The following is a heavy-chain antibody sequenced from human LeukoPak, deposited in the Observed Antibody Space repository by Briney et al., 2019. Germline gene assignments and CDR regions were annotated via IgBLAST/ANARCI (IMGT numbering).Heavy chain of an antibody. CDR2: INPNSGGT. Sequence: ASVKVSCKASGYAFTGFYMHWVRQAPGQGLEWMGRINPNSGGTNYAQKFQGRVTMTRDTSISTAYMELSRLRSDDTAVYYCARASCSSTSCYPSSGYWGQGTLVTVSS. CDR1: GYAFTGFY. CDR3: ARASCSSTSCYPSSGY. J-gene: IGHJ4*02. V-gene: IGHV1-2*06. D-gene: IGHD2-2*01.